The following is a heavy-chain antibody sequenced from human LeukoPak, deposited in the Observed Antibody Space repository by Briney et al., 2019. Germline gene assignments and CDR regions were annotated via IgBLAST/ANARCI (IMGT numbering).Heavy chain of an antibody. V-gene: IGHV3-23*01. Sequence: GGSLRLSCAASRFTFSSYAMSWVRPAPAKGREGVSAINGSGSSTYYVDSVKGRFTISRDNAKNSLYLQMNSLRAEDTAVYYCAKRIWYGGLCGAFDIWGQGTMVTVSS. J-gene: IGHJ3*02. D-gene: IGHD3-10*01. CDR1: RFTFSSYA. CDR3: AKRIWYGGLCGAFDI. CDR2: INGSGSST.